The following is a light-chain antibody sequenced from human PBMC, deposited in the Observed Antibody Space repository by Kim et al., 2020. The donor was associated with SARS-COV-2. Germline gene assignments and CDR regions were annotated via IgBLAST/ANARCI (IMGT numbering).Light chain of an antibody. V-gene: IGLV3-19*01. CDR3: NSRDRSGNLLV. J-gene: IGLJ2*01. CDR1: SLRSYY. CDR2: GKN. Sequence: SSELTQDPAVSVALGQTVRITCQGDSLRSYYASWYQQKPGQAPILVIYGKNNRPSGIPDRFSGSSSGNTASLTITGAQAEEEADYYCNSRDRSGNLLVFG.